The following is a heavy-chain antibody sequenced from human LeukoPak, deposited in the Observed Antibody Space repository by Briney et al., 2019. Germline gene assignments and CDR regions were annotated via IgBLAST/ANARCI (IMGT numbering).Heavy chain of an antibody. Sequence: SETLSLTCTVSGGSIRSGDYYWSWIRQPAGKGLEWIGRIYTSGSTNYNPFLKSRVTMSVDTSKNQFSLKLSSVTATDTAVYYCAREANWGEDGAYFDYWGQGTLVTVSS. J-gene: IGHJ4*02. CDR1: GGSIRSGDYY. D-gene: IGHD7-27*01. CDR3: AREANWGEDGAYFDY. CDR2: IYTSGST. V-gene: IGHV4-61*02.